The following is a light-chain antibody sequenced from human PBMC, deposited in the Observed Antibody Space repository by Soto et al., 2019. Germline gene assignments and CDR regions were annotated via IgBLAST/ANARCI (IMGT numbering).Light chain of an antibody. CDR2: DAS. CDR1: QSISSW. CDR3: QQYNSYPVT. J-gene: IGKJ1*01. Sequence: DILMTQSPSTLSASVGDRVTITCRASQSISSWLAWYQQKPGKAPKLLIYDASSLESGVPSRFSGSGSGKEFPLTISSLHPDDFATYYCQQYNSYPVTFGQGTKVEIK. V-gene: IGKV1-5*01.